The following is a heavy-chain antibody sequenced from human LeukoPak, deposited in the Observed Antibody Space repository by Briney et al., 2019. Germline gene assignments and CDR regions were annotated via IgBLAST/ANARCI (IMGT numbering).Heavy chain of an antibody. CDR2: IKHEGIEK. J-gene: IGHJ4*02. Sequence: PGGSLRLSCAASGFSFSNFWMTWVRQAPGKGLEWVANIKHEGIEKYYVDSVKGRFTISRDNAGNSLYLQMNSLRVEDTALYYCARGTDMVATTGEYYFDHWGQGTLVTVSS. CDR3: ARGTDMVATTGEYYFDH. CDR1: GFSFSNFW. V-gene: IGHV3-7*01. D-gene: IGHD5-12*01.